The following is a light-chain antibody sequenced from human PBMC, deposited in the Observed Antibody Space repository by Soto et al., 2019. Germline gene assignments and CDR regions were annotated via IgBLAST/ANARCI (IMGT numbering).Light chain of an antibody. Sequence: DIQMTQSPSTLSASLGERVTITCRASQSISTWLAWYQQKPGKAPNLLIYDASDLQSGVPSRFSGSGSGTEFTLTITSLQPHDFATYCCQQYINYPWTFGQGTKVEIK. CDR2: DAS. CDR1: QSISTW. V-gene: IGKV1-5*01. J-gene: IGKJ1*01. CDR3: QQYINYPWT.